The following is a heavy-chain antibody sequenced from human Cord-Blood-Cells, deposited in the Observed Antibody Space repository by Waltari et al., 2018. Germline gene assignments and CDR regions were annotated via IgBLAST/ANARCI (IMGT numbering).Heavy chain of an antibody. CDR2: TYYRSKWYN. J-gene: IGHJ3*02. Sequence: QVQLQQSGPGLVRPSQTLSLTCAISGESVSCNSASWNWIGQPPSRSLEWLGRTYYRSKWYNDYAVSVKSRVTINPDTSKNQFSLQLNSVTPEDTAVYYCAATGNWGGLNAFDIWGQGTMVTVSS. CDR3: AATGNWGGLNAFDI. CDR1: GESVSCNSAS. V-gene: IGHV6-1*01. D-gene: IGHD7-27*01.